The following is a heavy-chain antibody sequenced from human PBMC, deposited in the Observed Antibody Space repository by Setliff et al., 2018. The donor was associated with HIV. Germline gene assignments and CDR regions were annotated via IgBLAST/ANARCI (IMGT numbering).Heavy chain of an antibody. D-gene: IGHD6-13*01. CDR1: GDSINKYY. J-gene: IGHJ6*03. CDR3: ARSPSNHMTEAGKKKTYYYYYMDV. V-gene: IGHV4-4*09. Sequence: SETLSLTCTVSGDSINKYYWSWIRQPPGKGLEWIGFIYISGSTMYNPSLKSRVTMSLDTSKNQVSLKLTLVSVTAADTALYYCARSPSNHMTEAGKKKTYYYYYMDVWGKGTTVTVSS. CDR2: IYISGST.